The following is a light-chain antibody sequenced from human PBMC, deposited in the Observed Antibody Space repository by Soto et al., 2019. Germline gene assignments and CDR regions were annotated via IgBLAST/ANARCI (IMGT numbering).Light chain of an antibody. CDR3: NSYTSKATGV. CDR1: SSNVGGYNY. CDR2: EVS. V-gene: IGLV2-14*01. J-gene: IGLJ1*01. Sequence: QSALTQPASVSGSPGQSITISCTGTSSNVGGYNYVSWYQQHPGKAPKLIIYEVSNRPSGVSNRFSGSKSGNTPSLTISGLQAEDEDDYYCNSYTSKATGVFGTGTKLTVL.